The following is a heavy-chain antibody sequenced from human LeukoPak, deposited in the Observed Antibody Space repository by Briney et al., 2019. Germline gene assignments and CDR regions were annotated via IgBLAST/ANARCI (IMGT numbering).Heavy chain of an antibody. CDR2: LYSDGNT. CDR3: ARGVEPLAANTLAY. Sequence: GGSLRLSCAASGYTFSRYTLNWVRQAPGKGLEWVSVLYSDGNTKYADSVQGRFTISRDNSKNTLYLEMNSLSPDDTAVYYCARGVEPLAANTLAYWGQGTLVTVSS. J-gene: IGHJ4*02. V-gene: IGHV3-53*01. CDR1: GYTFSRYT. D-gene: IGHD1-14*01.